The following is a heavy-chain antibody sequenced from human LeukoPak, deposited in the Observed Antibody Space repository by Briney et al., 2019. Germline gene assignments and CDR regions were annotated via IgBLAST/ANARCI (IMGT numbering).Heavy chain of an antibody. CDR1: GLTFSSYF. Sequence: GGSLRLSCAASGLTFSSYFMSWVRQAPGKGLEWVSSISGSGSSTYYADSVKGRFTISRDNSKNTLYLQMNSLRGEDTAVYYCAKDLPTARPYYFDYWGQGALVTVSS. J-gene: IGHJ4*02. D-gene: IGHD6-6*01. V-gene: IGHV3-23*01. CDR2: ISGSGSST. CDR3: AKDLPTARPYYFDY.